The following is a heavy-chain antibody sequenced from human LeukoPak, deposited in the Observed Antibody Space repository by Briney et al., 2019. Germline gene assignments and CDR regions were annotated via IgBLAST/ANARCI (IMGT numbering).Heavy chain of an antibody. D-gene: IGHD3-10*01. CDR2: INHSGST. Sequence: SETLSLTCAVYGGSFSGYYWTWIRQPPGKGLEWIGEINHSGSTNYNPSLKSRVTISIDTSKNQFSLRLSSVTAVDTAVYYCARGCNSGFPPSKHWGQGTLVTVSS. CDR3: ARGCNSGFPPSKH. CDR1: GGSFSGYY. V-gene: IGHV4-34*01. J-gene: IGHJ1*01.